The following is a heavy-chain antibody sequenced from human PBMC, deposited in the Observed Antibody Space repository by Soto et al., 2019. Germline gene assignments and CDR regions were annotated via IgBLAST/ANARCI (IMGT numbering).Heavy chain of an antibody. CDR1: GFTFSDYY. Sequence: QVQLVESGGGLVKPGGSLRLSCAASGFTFSDYYMSWIRQAPGKGLEWDSYISSSSSYTNYADSVKGRFTISRDNAKNSLYLQMNSLRAEDTAVYYCARDSEANWFDPWGQGTLVTVSS. V-gene: IGHV3-11*05. CDR3: ARDSEANWFDP. CDR2: ISSSSSYT. J-gene: IGHJ5*02.